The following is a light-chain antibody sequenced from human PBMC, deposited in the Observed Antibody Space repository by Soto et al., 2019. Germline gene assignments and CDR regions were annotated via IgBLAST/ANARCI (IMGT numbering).Light chain of an antibody. Sequence: EIVLTQSPGTLSLSPGERATLSCRASQSVSSSYLAWYQQKPGQAPRLLIYGASSRATGIPDRFSGSGSGTDFTLTISRLEPEDFAVYYCQQYGRSPTGLTFGGGTKVEIK. CDR2: GAS. V-gene: IGKV3-20*01. CDR3: QQYGRSPTGLT. CDR1: QSVSSSY. J-gene: IGKJ4*01.